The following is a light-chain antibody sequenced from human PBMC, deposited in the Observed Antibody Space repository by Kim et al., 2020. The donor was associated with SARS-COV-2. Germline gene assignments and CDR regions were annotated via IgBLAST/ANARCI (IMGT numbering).Light chain of an antibody. CDR1: SSNVGGYNY. J-gene: IGLJ1*01. CDR3: CSFADYSYV. CDR2: DVS. Sequence: PGQSVPIACTGTSSNVGGYNYVSWYQQHSGKAPKLMIYDVSKRPSGVPDRFSGSKSGNTASLTISGLQAEDEADYYCCSFADYSYVFGIGTKVTVL. V-gene: IGLV2-11*01.